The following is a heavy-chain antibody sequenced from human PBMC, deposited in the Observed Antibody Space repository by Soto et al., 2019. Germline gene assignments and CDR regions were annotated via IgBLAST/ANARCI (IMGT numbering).Heavy chain of an antibody. CDR1: GDSINSGGYY. V-gene: IGHV4-31*03. CDR3: ARVPAF. Sequence: SSETLSLTCTVSGDSINSGGYYWSWIRQHPGKGLEWIGYICYSVSTNYSPSLRSRVTISVDTSKNQFSLKLTSVTASDTAVYYCARVPAFRGQGTLVTGSS. CDR2: ICYSVST. J-gene: IGHJ4*02.